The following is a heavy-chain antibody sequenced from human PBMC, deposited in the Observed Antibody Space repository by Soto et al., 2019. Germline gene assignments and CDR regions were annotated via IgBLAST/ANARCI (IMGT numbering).Heavy chain of an antibody. CDR1: GFTFSSYG. D-gene: IGHD3-22*01. J-gene: IGHJ4*02. Sequence: PGGSLRLSCAASGFTFSSYGMHWVRQAPGKGLEWVAVIWYDGSNKYYADSVKGRFTISRDNSKNTLYLQMNSLRAEDTAVYYCARPQYYYDSSGYIDYWGQGTLVTVSS. V-gene: IGHV3-33*01. CDR2: IWYDGSNK. CDR3: ARPQYYYDSSGYIDY.